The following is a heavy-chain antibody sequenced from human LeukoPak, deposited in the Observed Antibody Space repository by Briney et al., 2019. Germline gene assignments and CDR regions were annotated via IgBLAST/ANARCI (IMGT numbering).Heavy chain of an antibody. V-gene: IGHV1-69*05. Sequence: ASVKVSCKASGGTFSSYAISWVRQAPGQGLEWMGGIIPIFGTANYAQKFQGRFTITTDEATSTAYMELSSLRSEDTAVYYCARSPVSGLLDYWGQGTLVTVSS. D-gene: IGHD2-15*01. J-gene: IGHJ4*02. CDR2: IIPIFGTA. CDR1: GGTFSSYA. CDR3: ARSPVSGLLDY.